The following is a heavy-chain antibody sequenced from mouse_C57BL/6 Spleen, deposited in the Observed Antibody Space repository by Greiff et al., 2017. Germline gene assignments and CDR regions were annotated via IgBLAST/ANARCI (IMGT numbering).Heavy chain of an antibody. Sequence: QVQLQQSGAELVKPGASVKISCKASGYAFSSYWMNWVKQRPGKGLEWIGQIYPGDGDTNYNGKFKGKATLTADKSSSTASMQLSSLPSEDSAVXVCGRLRRLDYWGQGTLVTVSA. V-gene: IGHV1-80*01. CDR3: GRLRRLDY. CDR1: GYAFSSYW. CDR2: IYPGDGDT. J-gene: IGHJ3*01. D-gene: IGHD1-1*01.